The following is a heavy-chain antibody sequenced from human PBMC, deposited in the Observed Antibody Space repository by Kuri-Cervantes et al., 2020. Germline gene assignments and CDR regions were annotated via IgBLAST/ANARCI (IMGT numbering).Heavy chain of an antibody. CDR2: IGWDGGST. CDR1: GFTFDDYA. J-gene: IGHJ6*03. D-gene: IGHD5-12*01. V-gene: IGHV3-43D*03. CDR3: SNAAYDNYYYYMDV. Sequence: GGSLRLSCAASGFTFDDYAMHWVRQAPGKGLEWVSLIGWDGGSTYYADSVKGRFTISRDNSKNTLYLQMNSLRDEDAAIYFCSNAAYDNYYYYMDVWGKGTTVTVSS.